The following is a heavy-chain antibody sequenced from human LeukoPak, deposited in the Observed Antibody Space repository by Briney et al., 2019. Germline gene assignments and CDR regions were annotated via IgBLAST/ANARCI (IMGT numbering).Heavy chain of an antibody. V-gene: IGHV1-69*01. Sequence: SVKVSCKASGGTFSSYAISWVRQAPGQGLEWMGGIIPIFGTANYAQKFQGRVTITADESTSTAYMELSSLRSEDTAVYYCARDRYDSSGYYPIYNWFDPWGQGTLVIVSS. CDR2: IIPIFGTA. J-gene: IGHJ5*02. CDR1: GGTFSSYA. D-gene: IGHD3-22*01. CDR3: ARDRYDSSGYYPIYNWFDP.